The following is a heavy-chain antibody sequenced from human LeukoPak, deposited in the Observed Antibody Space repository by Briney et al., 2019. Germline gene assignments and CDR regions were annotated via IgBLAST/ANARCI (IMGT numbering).Heavy chain of an antibody. CDR1: GGSFSGYY. Sequence: SETLSLTCAVYGGSFSGYYWSWIRQPPGKGLEWIGEINHSGSTNYNPSLKSRVTISVDTSKNQFSLKLSSVTAADTAVYYCASALTGYYRSLDYWGQGTLDTVSS. CDR3: ASALTGYYRSLDY. CDR2: INHSGST. D-gene: IGHD3-9*01. V-gene: IGHV4-34*01. J-gene: IGHJ4*02.